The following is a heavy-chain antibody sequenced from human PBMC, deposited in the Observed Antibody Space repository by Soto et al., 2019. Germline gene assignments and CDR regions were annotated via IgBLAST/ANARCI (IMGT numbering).Heavy chain of an antibody. CDR3: ARRPYSSGGRHFDY. CDR1: GGFISSSSSY. D-gene: IGHD6-19*01. CDR2: IYYSGST. J-gene: IGHJ4*01. Sequence: NPSETLSLTFTVSGGFISSSSSYWGWIRQPPGKGLEWIGDIYYSGSTNYNPSLKSRVTISVDTSKNQFSLKLSSVTAADTAVYYCARRPYSSGGRHFDYWGQGTLVTVSS. V-gene: IGHV4-39*01.